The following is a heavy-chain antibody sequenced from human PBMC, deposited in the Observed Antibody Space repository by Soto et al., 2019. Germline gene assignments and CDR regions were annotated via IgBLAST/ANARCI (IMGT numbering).Heavy chain of an antibody. CDR2: INPATGAA. J-gene: IGHJ3*02. CDR3: ARGGGVGVAGSAAFDM. D-gene: IGHD3-3*01. Sequence: VQSGAVVKKPGASVTVSCSASGYPVTAYYMHWVRQAPGRGLEWMGGINPATGAAKYTQTFQGRVTMSSESSTSTVFMELSGLTSEDTAVFYCARGGGVGVAGSAAFDMWGQGTLVTVSS. CDR1: GYPVTAYY. V-gene: IGHV1-2*02.